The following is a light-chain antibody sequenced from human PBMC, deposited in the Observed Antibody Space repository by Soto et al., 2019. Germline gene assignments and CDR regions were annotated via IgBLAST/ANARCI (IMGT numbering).Light chain of an antibody. CDR3: LLYFSPDRYT. V-gene: IGKV3-20*01. CDR2: GAS. J-gene: IGKJ2*01. CDR1: QSVTSSH. Sequence: EIVLTQTPGTLSLSPGERATLSCRASQSVTSSHLAWYQQKPGQAPRLLIYGASTRATGIPDRFSGSGSDTDFSLTIRRLDPEEVAMYYCLLYFSPDRYTFGPGTKVQIK.